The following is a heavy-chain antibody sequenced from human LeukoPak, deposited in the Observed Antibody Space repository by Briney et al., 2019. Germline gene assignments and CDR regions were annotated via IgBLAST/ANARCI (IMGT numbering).Heavy chain of an antibody. Sequence: ASVRVSCKASGYTFTGSFMHWVRQAPGQGLEWMGWINPNTGGTHSPQGFQGRVTMTRDTSISIAYMDLSSLTSDDTAVYYCARGNYRDGHNYNYYYYAMDVWGQGTTVTVSS. D-gene: IGHD5-24*01. CDR3: ARGNYRDGHNYNYYYYAMDV. J-gene: IGHJ6*02. CDR1: GYTFTGSF. V-gene: IGHV1-2*02. CDR2: INPNTGGT.